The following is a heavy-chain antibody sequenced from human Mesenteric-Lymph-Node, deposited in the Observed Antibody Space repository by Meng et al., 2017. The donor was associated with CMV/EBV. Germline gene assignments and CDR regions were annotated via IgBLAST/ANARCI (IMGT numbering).Heavy chain of an antibody. CDR1: GGSVSSGSYY. CDR3: ARDAGGTGTSAYYYYYGMDV. CDR2: INHSGST. Sequence: SETLSLTCTVSGGSVSSGSYYWSWIRQPPGKGLEWIGEINHSGSTNYNPSLKSRVTISVDTSKNQFSLKLSSVIAADTAVYYCARDAGGTGTSAYYYYYGMDVWGQGTTVTVSS. D-gene: IGHD1-7*01. J-gene: IGHJ6*02. V-gene: IGHV4-61*01.